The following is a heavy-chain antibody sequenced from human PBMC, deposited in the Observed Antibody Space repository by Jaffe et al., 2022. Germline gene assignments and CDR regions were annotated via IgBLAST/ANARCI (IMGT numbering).Heavy chain of an antibody. CDR3: AREDAPRSDGAAFDI. Sequence: EVQLVESGGGLVQPGGSLRLSCAASGFTVSSNYMSWVRQAPGKGLEWVSVIYSGGSTYYADSVKGRFTISRDNSKNTLYLQMNSLRAEDTAVYYCAREDAPRSDGAAFDIWGQGTMVTVSS. V-gene: IGHV3-66*02. D-gene: IGHD2-8*01. J-gene: IGHJ3*02. CDR1: GFTVSSNY. CDR2: IYSGGST.